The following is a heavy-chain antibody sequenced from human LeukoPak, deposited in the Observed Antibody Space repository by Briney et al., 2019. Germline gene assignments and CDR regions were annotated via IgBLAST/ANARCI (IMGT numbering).Heavy chain of an antibody. CDR1: GYTFTGYY. J-gene: IGHJ4*02. D-gene: IGHD5-18*01. V-gene: IGHV1-2*02. Sequence: ASVKVSCKASGYTFTGYYMHWVRQAPGQGLEWMGWINPNSGGTNYAQKFQGRVTMTRDTSISTAYMELSRLTSDDTAVYCCARTTDTAMVHFDYWGQGTLVTVSS. CDR3: ARTTDTAMVHFDY. CDR2: INPNSGGT.